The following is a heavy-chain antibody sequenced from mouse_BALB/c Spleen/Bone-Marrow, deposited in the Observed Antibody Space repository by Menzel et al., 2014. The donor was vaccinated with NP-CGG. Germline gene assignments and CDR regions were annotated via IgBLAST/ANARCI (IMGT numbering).Heavy chain of an antibody. J-gene: IGHJ2*01. Sequence: QVHVKQSGPELVRPGVSVKISCKDSGYTFTGNAMHWVKQSHAESLEWIGVISTYSGNTNYNQKFKGKATMTVDKSSSTAYMELARLTSEDSAIYYCASTAGTNYDYFAYWGQGTTLTVSS. D-gene: IGHD1-2*01. CDR1: GYTFTGNA. CDR3: ASTAGTNYDYFAY. V-gene: IGHV1-67*01. CDR2: ISTYSGNT.